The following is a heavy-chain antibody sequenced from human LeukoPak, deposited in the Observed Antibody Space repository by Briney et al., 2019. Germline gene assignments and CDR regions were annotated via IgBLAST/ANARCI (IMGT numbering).Heavy chain of an antibody. V-gene: IGHV4-34*01. J-gene: IGHJ6*02. Sequence: SETLSLTCAVYGGSFSGYYWSWIRQPPGKGLEWIGEINHSGSTNYNPSPKSRVTIAVDTCKNQFSLKLSSVTAAHTAVYYCARAPLGYCSGGSCLGLLGYGMDVWGQGTTVTVSS. CDR2: INHSGST. D-gene: IGHD2-15*01. CDR1: GGSFSGYY. CDR3: ARAPLGYCSGGSCLGLLGYGMDV.